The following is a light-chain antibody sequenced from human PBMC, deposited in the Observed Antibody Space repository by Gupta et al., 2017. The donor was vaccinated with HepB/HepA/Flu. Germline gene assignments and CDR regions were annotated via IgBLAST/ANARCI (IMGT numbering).Light chain of an antibody. V-gene: IGKV1-39*01. CDR2: AAS. Sequence: DIQMTQSPSSLSASIGDRVTITCRASQSVANYLNWYQQKPGKAPNLLIYAASSLQSGVPPRFSGSGSVTDFTLTISSLQPEDLATYYCQQSYRTPRTFGQGTKVEI. CDR3: QQSYRTPRT. CDR1: QSVANY. J-gene: IGKJ1*01.